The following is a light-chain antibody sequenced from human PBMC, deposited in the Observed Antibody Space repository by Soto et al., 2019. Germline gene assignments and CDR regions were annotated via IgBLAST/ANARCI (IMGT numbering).Light chain of an antibody. J-gene: IGLJ2*01. CDR1: ASDVGGYNY. Sequence: QSALTQPPSASGSPGQSVTISCTGTASDVGGYNYVSWYQQHPGKAPKLMIYEVIKRPSGVPDRFSGSKSGNTASLTVSGLQAEDEADYYCSSYAGSNNLVFGGGTNLTVL. V-gene: IGLV2-8*01. CDR3: SSYAGSNNLV. CDR2: EVI.